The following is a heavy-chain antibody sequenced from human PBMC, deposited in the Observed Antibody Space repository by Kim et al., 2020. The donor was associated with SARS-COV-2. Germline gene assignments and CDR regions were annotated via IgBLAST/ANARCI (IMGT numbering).Heavy chain of an antibody. V-gene: IGHV3-30*04. CDR1: GFTFSSYA. CDR3: ARALIAARRPNWYFDL. D-gene: IGHD6-6*01. CDR2: ISYDGSNK. J-gene: IGHJ2*01. Sequence: GGSLRLSCAASGFTFSSYAMHWVRQAPGKGLEWVAVISYDGSNKYYADSVKGRFTISRDNSKNTLYLQMNSLRAEDTAVYYCARALIAARRPNWYFDLWGRGTLVTVSS.